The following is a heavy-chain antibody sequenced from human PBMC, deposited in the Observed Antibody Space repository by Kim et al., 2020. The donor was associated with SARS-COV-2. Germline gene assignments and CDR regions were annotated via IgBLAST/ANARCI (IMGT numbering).Heavy chain of an antibody. CDR1: GGSISSYY. Sequence: SETLSLTCTVSGGSISSYYWSWIRQSAGKGLEWIGRMYASGLTDYNPSFKSRVTMSVDTSKNQVSLKLSSVTAADTAAFYCARVPVSWKNYFDPWGQGT. CDR2: MYASGLT. J-gene: IGHJ5*02. CDR3: ARVPVSWKNYFDP. D-gene: IGHD1-7*01. V-gene: IGHV4-4*07.